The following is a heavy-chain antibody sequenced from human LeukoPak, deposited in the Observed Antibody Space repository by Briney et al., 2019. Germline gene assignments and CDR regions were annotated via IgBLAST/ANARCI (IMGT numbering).Heavy chain of an antibody. CDR1: GFTFSNAW. J-gene: IGHJ6*02. Sequence: GGSLRLSCAASGFTFSNAWMSWVRQAPGKGLEWVGRIKSKPDGGTTDYAAPVKGRFTISRDDSKNTLYLQMNSLKTEDTAVYYCTTWEVPLRGMDVWGQGTTVTVSS. CDR3: TTWEVPLRGMDV. CDR2: IKSKPDGGTT. D-gene: IGHD1-26*01. V-gene: IGHV3-15*01.